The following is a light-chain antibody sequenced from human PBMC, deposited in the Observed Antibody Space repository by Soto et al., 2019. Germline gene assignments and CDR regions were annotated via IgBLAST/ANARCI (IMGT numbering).Light chain of an antibody. CDR3: QHRAGWPPALT. J-gene: IGKJ4*01. Sequence: ETVLTQSPATLSLSPGERATLSCRASESVSNSLAWYQHKPGQAPRLLIYNASNRATGIPARFSGSGSGTDFTLTISSLEPEDFAVYFCQHRAGWPPALTFGGGTKGEIQ. CDR2: NAS. CDR1: ESVSNS. V-gene: IGKV3-11*01.